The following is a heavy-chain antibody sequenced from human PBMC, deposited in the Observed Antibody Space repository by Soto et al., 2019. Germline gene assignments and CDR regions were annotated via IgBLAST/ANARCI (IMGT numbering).Heavy chain of an antibody. D-gene: IGHD3-22*01. CDR2: IYYSGST. CDR3: ARFGYYDSSGS. J-gene: IGHJ4*02. Sequence: SETLSLTSTVSGGSISSYYWSWIRQPPGKGLEWIGYIYYSGSTNYNPSLKSRVTISVDTSKNQFSLKLSSVTAADTAVYYCARFGYYDSSGSWGQGTLVTVSS. CDR1: GGSISSYY. V-gene: IGHV4-59*01.